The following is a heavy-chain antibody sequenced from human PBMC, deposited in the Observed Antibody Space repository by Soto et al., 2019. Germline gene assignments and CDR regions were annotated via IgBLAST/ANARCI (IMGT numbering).Heavy chain of an antibody. CDR1: GGTFSSYA. D-gene: IGHD6-13*01. V-gene: IGHV1-69*01. Sequence: QVQLVQSGAEVKKPGSSVKVSCKASGGTFSSYAISWVRQAPGQGLEWMGGIIPIFGTANYAQKFQGRVTSIEDESTSIAYMELRSLRSEDTAVYYCASPEYFLAAAGAYYYGMDVRGQGTTVTVSS. CDR3: ASPEYFLAAAGAYYYGMDV. J-gene: IGHJ6*02. CDR2: IIPIFGTA.